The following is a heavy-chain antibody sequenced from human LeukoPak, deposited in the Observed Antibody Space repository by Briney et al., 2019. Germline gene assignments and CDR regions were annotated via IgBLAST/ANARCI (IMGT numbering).Heavy chain of an antibody. CDR3: AKDNGYHYLHY. CDR2: ISVNDDST. V-gene: IGHV3-23*01. J-gene: IGHJ4*02. Sequence: GGSLRLSCAASGFSFSRYAMSWVRQAPGKGLEWVSTISVNDDSTHYADSVKGRFTISRDNSKNTLYLQMNSLRAEDTAIHYCAKDNGYHYLHYWGQGTLVTVSS. CDR1: GFSFSRYA. D-gene: IGHD5-18*01.